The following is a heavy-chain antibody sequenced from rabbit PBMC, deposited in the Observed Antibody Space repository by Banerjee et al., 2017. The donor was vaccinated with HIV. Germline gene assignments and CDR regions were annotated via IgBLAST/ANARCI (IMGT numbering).Heavy chain of an antibody. D-gene: IGHD6-1*01. Sequence: QEQLVESGGGLVKPTGSLKLSCTASGFSFSNKAVMCWVRQAPGKGLEWIACINTITGKAVYASWAKGRFTFSKTSSTTVTLQMTSLTVADTATYFCARDRSDAGDGYASFGLWGPGTLVTVS. CDR1: GFSFSNKAV. J-gene: IGHJ4*01. V-gene: IGHV1S45*01. CDR2: INTITGKA. CDR3: ARDRSDAGDGYASFGL.